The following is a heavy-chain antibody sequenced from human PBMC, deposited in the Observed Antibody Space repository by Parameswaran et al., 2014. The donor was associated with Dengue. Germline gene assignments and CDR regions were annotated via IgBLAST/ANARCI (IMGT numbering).Heavy chain of an antibody. CDR2: IYYSGST. V-gene: IGHV4-59*08. Sequence: PGKGLEWIGYIYYSGSTNYNPSLKSRVTISVDTSKNQFSLKLSSVTAADTAVYYCARGGVVTNFDYWGQGTLVTVSS. J-gene: IGHJ4*02. D-gene: IGHD2-21*02. CDR3: ARGGVVTNFDY.